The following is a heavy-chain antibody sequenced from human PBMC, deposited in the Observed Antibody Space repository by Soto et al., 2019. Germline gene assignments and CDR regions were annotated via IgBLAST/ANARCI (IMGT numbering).Heavy chain of an antibody. CDR1: GGSFSGYY. CDR2: ISHSGST. Sequence: SETLSLTCAVYGGSFSGYYWSWIRQPPGKGLEWIGEISHSGSTNYNPSLKSRVTISVDTSKNQFSLKLSSVTAADTAVYYCARDPLRYFDWLPHGYFDYWGPGTPAPVSS. CDR3: ARDPLRYFDWLPHGYFDY. V-gene: IGHV4-34*01. D-gene: IGHD3-9*01. J-gene: IGHJ4*02.